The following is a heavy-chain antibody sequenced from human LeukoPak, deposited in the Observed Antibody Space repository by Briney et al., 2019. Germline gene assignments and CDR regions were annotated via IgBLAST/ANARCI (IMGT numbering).Heavy chain of an antibody. Sequence: PSETLSLTCTVSGGSISGYYWSWIRQPPGKGLEWIGYIYYSGSTNYNPSLESRVTISVDTSNNQFSLKLSSVTAADTAVYYCARHDTSGWLRDYWGQGTLVTVSS. V-gene: IGHV4-59*08. CDR2: IYYSGST. CDR1: GGSISGYY. CDR3: ARHDTSGWLRDY. J-gene: IGHJ4*02. D-gene: IGHD6-19*01.